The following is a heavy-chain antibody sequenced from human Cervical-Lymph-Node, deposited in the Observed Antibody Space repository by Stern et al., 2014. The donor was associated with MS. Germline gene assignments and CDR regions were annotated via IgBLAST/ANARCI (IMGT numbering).Heavy chain of an antibody. D-gene: IGHD7-27*01. V-gene: IGHV3-30*18. CDR2: ISKDGSKK. CDR3: AKAWGH. Sequence: QVQLVQSGGGVVQPGRSLRLSCEASGLNCSYGMHWVRQAPGKEPEWVAVISKDGSKKYYAGSVKGRFTVSRDNSKNTLFLQMNSLRREDTAVYYCAKAWGHWGQGTLVIVSS. J-gene: IGHJ4*02. CDR1: GLNCSYG.